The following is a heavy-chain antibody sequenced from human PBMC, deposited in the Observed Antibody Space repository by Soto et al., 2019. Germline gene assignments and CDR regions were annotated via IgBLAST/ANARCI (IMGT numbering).Heavy chain of an antibody. CDR3: ARVPLDYDFWSGYDFDY. CDR1: GFTFSSYW. CDR2: IKQDGSEK. V-gene: IGHV3-7*03. D-gene: IGHD3-3*01. J-gene: IGHJ4*02. Sequence: GGSLRLSCAASGFTFSSYWMSWVRQAPGKGLEWVANIKQDGSEKYYVDSVKGRFTISRDNAKNSLYLQMNSLRAEDTAVYYCARVPLDYDFWSGYDFDYWGQGTLVTVSS.